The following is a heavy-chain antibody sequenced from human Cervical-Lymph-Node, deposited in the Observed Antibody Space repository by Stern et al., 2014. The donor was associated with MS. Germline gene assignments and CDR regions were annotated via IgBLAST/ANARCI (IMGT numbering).Heavy chain of an antibody. D-gene: IGHD2-15*01. V-gene: IGHV3-53*01. Sequence: EDQLVESGGGLIQPGGSLRLSCAASGFTVSSNYMSWVRQAPGKGLEWLSVIYSGGGTHYADSVKSRFTISRDTSKNTVYLQMNSLRAEDTALYYCARDVVEGGSWYYYGMDVWGQGTTVTVSS. CDR3: ARDVVEGGSWYYYGMDV. CDR2: IYSGGGT. CDR1: GFTVSSNY. J-gene: IGHJ6*02.